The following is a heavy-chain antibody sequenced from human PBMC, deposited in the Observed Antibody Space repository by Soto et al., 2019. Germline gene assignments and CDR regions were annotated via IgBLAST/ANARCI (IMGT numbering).Heavy chain of an antibody. J-gene: IGHJ3*02. Sequence: ASVKVSCKVSGYTLTELSMHWVRQAPGKGLEWMGGFDPEDGETIYAQKFQGRVTMTEDTSTDTAYMELSSLRSEDTAVYYCATDTTPRTQNAFDIWGQGTMVTVSS. V-gene: IGHV1-24*01. CDR3: ATDTTPRTQNAFDI. CDR1: GYTLTELS. D-gene: IGHD1-1*01. CDR2: FDPEDGET.